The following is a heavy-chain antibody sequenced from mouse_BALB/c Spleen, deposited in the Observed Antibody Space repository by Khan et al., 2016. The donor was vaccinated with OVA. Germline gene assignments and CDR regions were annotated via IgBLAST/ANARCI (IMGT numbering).Heavy chain of an antibody. CDR2: INTSSGEP. CDR3: ASSTSYWYFDV. CDR1: GYTFTNYG. J-gene: IGHJ1*01. V-gene: IGHV9-3-1*01. Sequence: QIQLVQSGPELKKPGETVKISCKASGYTFTNYGMNWVKQAPGKGLKWMGWINTSSGEPTYADDFQGRSALSLETSAHTSYLQITHLKNEDTATYFCASSTSYWYFDVWGAGTTVTVSS. D-gene: IGHD6-1*01.